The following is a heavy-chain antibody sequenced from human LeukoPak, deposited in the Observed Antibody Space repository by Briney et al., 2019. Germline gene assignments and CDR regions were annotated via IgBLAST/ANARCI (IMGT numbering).Heavy chain of an antibody. J-gene: IGHJ4*02. CDR3: ARALLRSGYSHDY. V-gene: IGHV4-59*01. Sequence: SETLSLTCTVSGGSISSYYWSWIRQPPGKGLEWIGYIYYSGSTNYNPSLKSRVTISVDTSKNQFSLKLSSVTAADTAVYYCARALLRSGYSHDYWGQGTLVTVSS. CDR2: IYYSGST. CDR1: GGSISSYY. D-gene: IGHD3-22*01.